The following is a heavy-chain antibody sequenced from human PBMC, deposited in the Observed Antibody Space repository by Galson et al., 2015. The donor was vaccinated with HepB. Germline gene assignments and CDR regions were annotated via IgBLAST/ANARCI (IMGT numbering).Heavy chain of an antibody. V-gene: IGHV1-69*10. D-gene: IGHD3-22*01. CDR1: GGTFSSYA. J-gene: IGHJ4*02. CDR2: IIPIFGIA. CDR3: ARDRAPYYYDSSGYYYFDY. Sequence: SVKVSCKASGGTFSSYAISWVRQAPGQGLEWMGGIIPIFGIANYAQKFQGRVTITADKSTSTAYMELSSLRSEDTAVYYCARDRAPYYYDSSGYYYFDYWGQGTLVTVSS.